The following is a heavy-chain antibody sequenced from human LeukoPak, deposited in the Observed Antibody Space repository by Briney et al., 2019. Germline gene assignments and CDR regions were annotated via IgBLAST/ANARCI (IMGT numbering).Heavy chain of an antibody. J-gene: IGHJ4*02. CDR2: IYYSGST. V-gene: IGHV4-31*03. CDR1: GGSISSGGYY. CDR3: ARAALGYCSSTSCFNFDY. D-gene: IGHD2-2*01. Sequence: SETLSLTCTVSGGSISSGGYYWSWIRQHPGKGLEWIGYIYYSGSTYYNPSLKSRVTISVDTSKNQFSLKLSSVTAADTAVYYCARAALGYCSSTSCFNFDYWGQGTLVNVSS.